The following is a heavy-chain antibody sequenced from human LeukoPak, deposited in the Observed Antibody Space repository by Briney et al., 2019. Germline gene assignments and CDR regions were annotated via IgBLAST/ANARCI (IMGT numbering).Heavy chain of an antibody. CDR3: ARATVTDIVVVPAADAPVPPPPPWPWIDDAFDI. J-gene: IGHJ3*02. D-gene: IGHD2-2*01. Sequence: GGSLRLSCAASGFTLSSYSMNWVRQAPGKGLEWVSSISSSSSYIYYADSVKGRFTISRDNAKNSLYLQMNSLRAEDTAVYYCARATVTDIVVVPAADAPVPPPPPWPWIDDAFDIWGQGTMVTVSS. V-gene: IGHV3-21*01. CDR1: GFTLSSYS. CDR2: ISSSSSYI.